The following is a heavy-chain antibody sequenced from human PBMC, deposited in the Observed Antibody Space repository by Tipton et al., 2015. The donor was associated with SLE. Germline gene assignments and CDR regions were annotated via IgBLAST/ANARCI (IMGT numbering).Heavy chain of an antibody. Sequence: SLRLSCAASGFTFSSYSMNWVRQAPGKGLEWVSSISSSSSSIYYADSVKGRFTISRDNAKNSLYLQMNSLRAEDTAVYYCARGAPGGGILDYWGPGTLVTVSS. CDR3: ARGAPGGGILDY. J-gene: IGHJ4*02. V-gene: IGHV3-21*01. CDR1: GFTFSSYS. D-gene: IGHD2-15*01. CDR2: ISSSSSSI.